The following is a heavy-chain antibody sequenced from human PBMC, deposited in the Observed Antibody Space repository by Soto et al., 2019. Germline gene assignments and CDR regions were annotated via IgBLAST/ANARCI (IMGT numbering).Heavy chain of an antibody. D-gene: IGHD3-10*01. CDR3: ASSYYYGSGSYYGLSESFDY. V-gene: IGHV1-69*13. CDR1: GGTFSSYA. Sequence: ASVKVSCKASGGTFSSYAISWVRQAPGQGLEWMGGIIPIFGTANYAQKFQGRVTITADESTSTAYMELSSLRSEDTAVYYCASSYYYGSGSYYGLSESFDYWGQGTLVTVSS. J-gene: IGHJ4*02. CDR2: IIPIFGTA.